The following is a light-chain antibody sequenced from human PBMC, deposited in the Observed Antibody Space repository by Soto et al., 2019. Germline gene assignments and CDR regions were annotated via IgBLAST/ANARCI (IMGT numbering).Light chain of an antibody. J-gene: IGLJ2*01. Sequence: SYELTQPPSVSLAPGQTAKITCGGDNMRTKSVHWYQQRPGQAPVLVVYDDSDRPSNIPERFSGSKPGDTATLSITRVEAGDEADYYCQVWDSLTDHVVFGGWTKLTVL. V-gene: IGLV3-21*02. CDR3: QVWDSLTDHVV. CDR2: DDS. CDR1: NMRTKS.